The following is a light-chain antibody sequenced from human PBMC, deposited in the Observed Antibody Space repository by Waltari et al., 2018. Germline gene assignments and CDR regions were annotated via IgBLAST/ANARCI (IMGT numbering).Light chain of an antibody. Sequence: QSALTQPASVSGSPGQSITISCSGTDSDVGAYEFVSWYQQHPGTAPHLIIYEVSNRPSGISNRFSASKSGNTASLTISGLQAEDEADYYCSSYTTSSAPGVFGTGTRVTVL. CDR2: EVS. J-gene: IGLJ1*01. CDR1: DSDVGAYEF. CDR3: SSYTTSSAPGV. V-gene: IGLV2-14*01.